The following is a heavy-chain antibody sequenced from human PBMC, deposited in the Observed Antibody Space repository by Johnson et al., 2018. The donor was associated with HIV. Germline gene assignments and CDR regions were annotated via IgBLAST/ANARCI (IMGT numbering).Heavy chain of an antibody. V-gene: IGHV3-7*01. CDR2: IKEDGSET. J-gene: IGHJ3*02. CDR3: ARERSGTIAFDI. D-gene: IGHD1-7*01. CDR1: GFTFSNYW. Sequence: VQLVESGGGVVQPGESLRLSCEASGFTFSNYWMSWVRQAPGRALEWVANIKEDGSETYYMASVKGRFTISRDNAENSLFLQMSSLRAEDTAVYYCARERSGTIAFDIWGQGTMVTVSS.